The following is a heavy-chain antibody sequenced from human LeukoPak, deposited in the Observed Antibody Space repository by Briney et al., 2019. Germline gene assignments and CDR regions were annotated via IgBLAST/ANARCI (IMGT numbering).Heavy chain of an antibody. CDR3: AKAPSRSSGWSIDY. Sequence: GGSLRLSCAASGFTFSNYGMHWVRQAPGKGLEWVAVISYDGSNKSYADSVKGRFTISRDNSKNTLYVQMNSPRGEDTAVYYCAKAPSRSSGWSIDYWGQGTLVTVSS. D-gene: IGHD6-19*01. CDR1: GFTFSNYG. J-gene: IGHJ4*02. CDR2: ISYDGSNK. V-gene: IGHV3-30*18.